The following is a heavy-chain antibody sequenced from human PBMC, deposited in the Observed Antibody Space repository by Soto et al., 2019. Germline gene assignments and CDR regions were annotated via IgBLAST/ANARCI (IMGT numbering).Heavy chain of an antibody. V-gene: IGHV3-33*01. CDR2: IWYDGSYD. Sequence: VQLVESGGGVVQPGKSLRLSCAASGFTFTRTATHWVRQAPGKGLEWVALIWYDGSYDYYADSVKGRFTISRDKSTDTVSLQMNSLRADDTAVYYCARDSHGDYDLAYWGQGTLVTVSS. D-gene: IGHD4-17*01. CDR3: ARDSHGDYDLAY. CDR1: GFTFTRTA. J-gene: IGHJ4*02.